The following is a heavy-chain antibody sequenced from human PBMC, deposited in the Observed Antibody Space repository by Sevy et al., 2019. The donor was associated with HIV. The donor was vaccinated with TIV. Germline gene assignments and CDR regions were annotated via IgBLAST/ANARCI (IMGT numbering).Heavy chain of an antibody. CDR2: IKSKTDGGTT. V-gene: IGHV3-15*01. CDR3: TTESKKRGLSALLVY. CDR1: GFTFSNAW. J-gene: IGHJ4*02. Sequence: GGSLRLSCAASGFTFSNAWMSWVRQAPGKGLEWVGRIKSKTDGGTTDYAAPVKGRFTISRDDSKNTLYLQMNSLKTEDTAIYYCTTESKKRGLSALLVYWGQGTLVTVSS. D-gene: IGHD3-10*01.